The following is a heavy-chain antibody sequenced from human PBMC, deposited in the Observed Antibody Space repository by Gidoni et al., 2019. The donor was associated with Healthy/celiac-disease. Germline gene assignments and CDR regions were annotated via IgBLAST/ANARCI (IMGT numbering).Heavy chain of an antibody. CDR3: ARIAVADYYFDY. CDR2: RKQDGSEK. Sequence: EVQLVESGGGLVQPGGSLSLSCAASGFPFSSYWMSWVRQAPGKGLEWVANRKQDGSEKYYVDSVKGRFTISRDNAKNSLYLQMNSLRAEDTAVYYCARIAVADYYFDYWGQGTLVTVSS. V-gene: IGHV3-7*03. J-gene: IGHJ4*02. D-gene: IGHD6-19*01. CDR1: GFPFSSYW.